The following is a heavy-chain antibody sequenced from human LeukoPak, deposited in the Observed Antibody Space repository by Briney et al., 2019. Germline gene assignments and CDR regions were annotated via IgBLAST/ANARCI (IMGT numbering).Heavy chain of an antibody. CDR2: ISSSGSTI. Sequence: GGSLRLSCAASGFTFSSYEMNWVRQAPGKGLEWVSYISSSGSTIYYADSVKGQFTISRDNAKNSLYLQMNSLRAEDTAVYYCARDHYGDYVGEYYYYGMDVWGQGTTVTVSS. J-gene: IGHJ6*02. V-gene: IGHV3-48*03. CDR1: GFTFSSYE. CDR3: ARDHYGDYVGEYYYYGMDV. D-gene: IGHD4-17*01.